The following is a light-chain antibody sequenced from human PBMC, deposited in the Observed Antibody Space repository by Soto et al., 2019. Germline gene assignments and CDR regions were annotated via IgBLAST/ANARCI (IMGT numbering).Light chain of an antibody. V-gene: IGLV2-14*03. CDR3: SSYTTSSPVF. J-gene: IGLJ2*01. Sequence: QSALTQPASVSGSPGQSITISCAGTNRDVGAYDYVSWYQHHPGKAPKLMIYDVSNRPSGVSNRFSGSKSGNTASLTISGLQAEDEAAYYCSSYTTSSPVFFGGWTQLTVL. CDR1: NRDVGAYDY. CDR2: DVS.